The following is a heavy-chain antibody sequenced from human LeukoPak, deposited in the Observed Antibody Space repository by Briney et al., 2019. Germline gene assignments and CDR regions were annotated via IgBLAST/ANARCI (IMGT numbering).Heavy chain of an antibody. V-gene: IGHV4-34*01. CDR3: ARGPYCSSTSCYFPFDY. CDR2: INHSRST. Sequence: PSETLSLTCAVYGGSFSGYYWSWIRQPPGKGLEWIGEINHSRSTNYNPSLKSRVTISVDTSKNQFSLKLSSVTAADTAVYYCARGPYCSSTSCYFPFDYWGQGTLVTVSS. CDR1: GGSFSGYY. J-gene: IGHJ4*02. D-gene: IGHD2-2*01.